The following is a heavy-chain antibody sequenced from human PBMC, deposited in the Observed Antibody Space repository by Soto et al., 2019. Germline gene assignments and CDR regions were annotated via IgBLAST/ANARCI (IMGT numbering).Heavy chain of an antibody. CDR1: GFTFSSYA. V-gene: IGHV3-23*01. Sequence: EVLLLESGGGLLQPGGSLRLSCAASGFTFSSYAMTWVRQAPGKGLAWVSAISGNGDSTYYADSVKGRFTISRDNSKNVLYLQMNSLRAEDTAVYYCAQEAAYSLTHGMDVWGQGTTVTVSS. D-gene: IGHD4-4*01. CDR2: ISGNGDST. CDR3: AQEAAYSLTHGMDV. J-gene: IGHJ6*02.